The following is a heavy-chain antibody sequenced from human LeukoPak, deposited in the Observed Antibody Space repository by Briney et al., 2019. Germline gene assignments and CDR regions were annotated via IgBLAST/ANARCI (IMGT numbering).Heavy chain of an antibody. CDR3: ARGPGSSGYYLYAFDI. V-gene: IGHV4-59*01. CDR1: GGSISSYY. Sequence: SSETLSLTCTVSGGSISSYYWSWIRQPPGKGLEWIGYIYYSGSTNYNPSPKSRVTISVDTSKNQFSLKLSSVTAADTAVYYCARGPGSSGYYLYAFDIWGQGTMATVSS. D-gene: IGHD3-22*01. J-gene: IGHJ3*02. CDR2: IYYSGST.